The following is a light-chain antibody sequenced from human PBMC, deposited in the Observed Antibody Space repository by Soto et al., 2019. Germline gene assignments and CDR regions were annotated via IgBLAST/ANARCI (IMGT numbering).Light chain of an antibody. Sequence: QSALTQPASVSGSPGQSITISCTGTSSDVGSYNLVSWYQQLPGTAPKLLIYDNNKRPSGIPDRFSGSKSGTSGTLDITGLQTGDEADYYCATWDYSLTGEVFGGGTKLTVL. J-gene: IGLJ2*01. V-gene: IGLV1-51*01. CDR1: SSDVGSYNL. CDR3: ATWDYSLTGEV. CDR2: DNN.